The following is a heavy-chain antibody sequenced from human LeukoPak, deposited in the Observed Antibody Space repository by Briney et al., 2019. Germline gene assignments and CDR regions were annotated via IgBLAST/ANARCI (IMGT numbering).Heavy chain of an antibody. CDR2: LWFDGSNT. V-gene: IGHV3-33*06. Sequence: SGGSLRLSCAAPGFTFSSYGMHWVRQAPGKGLEWVAVLWFDGSNTYYADSVKGRFTISRDNSKNTLYLQMNSLRAEDTAVYYCAKDPYYYDSSDYLRDVRGYFDLWGRGTLVTVSS. CDR3: AKDPYYYDSSDYLRDVRGYFDL. J-gene: IGHJ2*01. CDR1: GFTFSSYG. D-gene: IGHD3-22*01.